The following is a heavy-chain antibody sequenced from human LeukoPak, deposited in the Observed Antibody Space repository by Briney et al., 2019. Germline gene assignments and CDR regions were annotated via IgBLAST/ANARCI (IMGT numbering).Heavy chain of an antibody. V-gene: IGHV4-34*01. Sequence: PSETLSLTCAVSGGSFTGYYWSWIRQPPGRGLEWIGDINHSGTTNYNPSLKSRVSISVDTSKNEFSLKLSSVSAADTAVYYCATPSSAVAGVDAFDFWGQGTMVTVSA. CDR1: GGSFTGYY. D-gene: IGHD6-19*01. J-gene: IGHJ3*01. CDR3: ATPSSAVAGVDAFDF. CDR2: INHSGTT.